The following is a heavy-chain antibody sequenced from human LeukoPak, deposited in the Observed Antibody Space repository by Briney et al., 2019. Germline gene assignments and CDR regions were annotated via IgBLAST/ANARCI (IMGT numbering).Heavy chain of an antibody. D-gene: IGHD2-8*01. CDR2: ISGSGGST. V-gene: IGHV3-23*01. CDR3: AKDQHGMVNAQSFDY. CDR1: GFTFSSYA. J-gene: IGHJ4*02. Sequence: PGGSLRLSCAASGFTFSSYAMSWVRQAPGKGLGWVSAISGSGGSTYYADSVKGRFTISRDNSKNTLYLQMNSLRAEDTAVYYCAKDQHGMVNAQSFDYWGQGTLVTVSS.